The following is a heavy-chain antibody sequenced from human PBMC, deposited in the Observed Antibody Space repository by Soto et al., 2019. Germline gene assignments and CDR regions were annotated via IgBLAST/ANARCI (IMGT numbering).Heavy chain of an antibody. Sequence: GGSLRLSCAASGFTFDDYAMHWVRQVLGKGLEWVSSISWNSGNIGYADSVKGRFTTSRDNAKNSLYLQMNSLRDEDTAVYYCARDPYSSSWFNSDYWGQGTLVTVSS. CDR3: ARDPYSSSWFNSDY. CDR2: ISWNSGNI. J-gene: IGHJ4*02. D-gene: IGHD6-13*01. CDR1: GFTFDDYA. V-gene: IGHV3-9*01.